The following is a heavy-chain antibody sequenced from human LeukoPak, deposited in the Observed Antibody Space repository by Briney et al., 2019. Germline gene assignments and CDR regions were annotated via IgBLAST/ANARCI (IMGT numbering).Heavy chain of an antibody. D-gene: IGHD6-19*01. J-gene: IGHJ4*02. V-gene: IGHV3-9*03. CDR3: AKGFSSGWYLGPGDY. CDR1: GFTFDDYA. Sequence: QPGGSLRLSCAASGFTFDDYAMHWVRQAPGKGLEWVSGISWNSGSVGYVDSVKGRFTISRDNAKNSLYLQMNSLRAEDMALYYCAKGFSSGWYLGPGDYWGQGTLVTVSS. CDR2: ISWNSGSV.